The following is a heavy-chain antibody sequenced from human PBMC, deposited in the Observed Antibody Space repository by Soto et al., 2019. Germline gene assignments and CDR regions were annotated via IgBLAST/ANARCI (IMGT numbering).Heavy chain of an antibody. CDR1: GGSISSGGYS. V-gene: IGHV4-30-2*01. CDR3: ARGVTRVTTFDN. D-gene: IGHD4-17*01. J-gene: IGHJ4*02. Sequence: TLSLTCTVSGGSISSGGYSCNWIRQLPGKGLEWIGYIYHSGSTYYNPSLKSRVTISVDRSTNQFSMKLTSVTAADTAVYYWARGVTRVTTFDNGGQGT. CDR2: IYHSGST.